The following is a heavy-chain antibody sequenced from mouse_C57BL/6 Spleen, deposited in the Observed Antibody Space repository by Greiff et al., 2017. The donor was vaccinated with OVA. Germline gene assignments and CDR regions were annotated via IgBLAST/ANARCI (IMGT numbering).Heavy chain of an antibody. CDR3: TRDPLYGYDAMDY. CDR1: GFTFSSYA. Sequence: EVQGVESGEGLVKPGGSLKLSCAASGFTFSSYAMSWVRQTPEKRLEWVAYISSGGDYIYYADTVKGRFTISRDNARNTLYLQMSSLKSEDTAMYYCTRDPLYGYDAMDYWGQGTSVTVSS. D-gene: IGHD1-1*02. CDR2: ISSGGDYI. J-gene: IGHJ4*01. V-gene: IGHV5-9-1*02.